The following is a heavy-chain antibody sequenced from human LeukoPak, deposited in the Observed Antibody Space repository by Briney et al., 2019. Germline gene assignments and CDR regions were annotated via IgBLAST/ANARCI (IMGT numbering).Heavy chain of an antibody. CDR3: TSKPRGESRPFDY. CDR1: GYTFTAHA. V-gene: IGHV1-3*01. CDR2: INVANGDT. Sequence: GASVKVSCKASGYTFTAHAVHWVRQAPGQRLEWMGWINVANGDTGYSQKFQDRVTITRDTSASTGYMEMNSLISGDTAVYYCTSKPRGESRPFDYWGQGTLVTVSS. J-gene: IGHJ4*02. D-gene: IGHD3-16*01.